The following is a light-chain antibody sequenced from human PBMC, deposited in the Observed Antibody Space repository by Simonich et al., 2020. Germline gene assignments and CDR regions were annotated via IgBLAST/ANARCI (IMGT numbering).Light chain of an antibody. CDR2: RKN. CDR3: AAWDDSLSGWV. J-gene: IGLJ3*02. Sequence: QSVLTQPPSASGTPGQRVTISCSGSSSNIGSHYVYWYQQLPGTAPTLLLYRKNQRPSGVPDRFSGSKSGTSASLAISGLRSEDEADYYCAAWDDSLSGWVFGGGTKLTVL. CDR1: SSNIGSHY. V-gene: IGLV1-47*01.